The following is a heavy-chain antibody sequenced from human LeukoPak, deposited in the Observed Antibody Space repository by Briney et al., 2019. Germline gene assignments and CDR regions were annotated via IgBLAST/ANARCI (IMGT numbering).Heavy chain of an antibody. Sequence: ASVKVSCKASGYTFTSYDISWVRQATGQGLEWMGWMNPNSGNTGYAQKFQGRVTMTRNTSISTAYMELSSLRSEDTAVYYCARGVDTAMVTGIDYWGQGTLVTVSS. CDR3: ARGVDTAMVTGIDY. J-gene: IGHJ4*02. CDR1: GYTFTSYD. V-gene: IGHV1-8*01. CDR2: MNPNSGNT. D-gene: IGHD5-18*01.